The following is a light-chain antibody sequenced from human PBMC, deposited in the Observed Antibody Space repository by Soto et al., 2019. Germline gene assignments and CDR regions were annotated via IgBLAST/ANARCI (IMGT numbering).Light chain of an antibody. J-gene: IGLJ2*01. CDR2: KDS. Sequence: SYELTQPSSVSVSPGQTARITCSGDVLAKKYARWFQQKPGQAPVLVIYKDSERPSGIPERFSGSSSGTTVTLTISGAQVEDEADYYCYSAAAVVFGGGTKLTVL. V-gene: IGLV3-27*01. CDR3: YSAAAVV. CDR1: VLAKKY.